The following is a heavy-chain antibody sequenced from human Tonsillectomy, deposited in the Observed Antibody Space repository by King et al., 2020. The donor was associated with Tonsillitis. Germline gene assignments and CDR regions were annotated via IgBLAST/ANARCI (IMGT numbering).Heavy chain of an antibody. Sequence: QLVQSGGGLVQPGRSLRLSCTASGFTFGDYAMSWFRQAPGKGLEWVGFIRSKAYGGTTEYAASVKGRFTISRDDSKSIAYLQMNSLKTEDTAVYYCTSPFFGVVISDYWGQGTLVTVSS. D-gene: IGHD3-3*01. J-gene: IGHJ4*02. CDR1: GFTFGDYA. V-gene: IGHV3-49*03. CDR2: IRSKAYGGTT. CDR3: TSPFFGVVISDY.